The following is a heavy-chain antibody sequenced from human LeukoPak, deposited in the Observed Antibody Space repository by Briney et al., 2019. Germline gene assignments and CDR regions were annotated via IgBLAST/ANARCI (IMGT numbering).Heavy chain of an antibody. J-gene: IGHJ4*02. CDR3: ASYYDGSGYHPSRFDY. Sequence: GASVTVSCKASGYTFTGYYMHWVRQAPGQGLEWMGWINPNSGGTDYAQRFQGRVTMTRDTSISTAYMELSRLRSDDTAVYYCASYYDGSGYHPSRFDYWGQGTLVTVSS. D-gene: IGHD3-22*01. CDR2: INPNSGGT. V-gene: IGHV1-2*02. CDR1: GYTFTGYY.